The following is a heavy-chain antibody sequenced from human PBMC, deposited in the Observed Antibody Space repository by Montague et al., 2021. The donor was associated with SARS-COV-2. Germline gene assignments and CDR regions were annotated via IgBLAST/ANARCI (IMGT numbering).Heavy chain of an antibody. D-gene: IGHD2/OR15-2a*01. CDR3: ARDNPSSRRLPMTKGDYYYGMDV. CDR2: ISSSGST. CDR1: GGSISSRSYY. J-gene: IGHJ6*02. V-gene: IGHV4-61*05. Sequence: SETLSLTCTVSGGSISSRSYYWGWIRQPPGKGLEWIGYISSSGSTNYNPSLKSRVTISVDTSKIQFSLRLSSVTSADTAVYYCARDNPSSRRLPMTKGDYYYGMDVWGQGTTVTASS.